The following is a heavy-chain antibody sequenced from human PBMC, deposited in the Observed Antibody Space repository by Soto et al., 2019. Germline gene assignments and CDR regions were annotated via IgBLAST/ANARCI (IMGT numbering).Heavy chain of an antibody. Sequence: LSLTCAVSGGSVNSAGYSWSWIRQPPGKGLEWIGYIYHTGSTYYNPSLKSRVTISLDRSNNHFSLELSSVTAADTAVYYCARVPIYYDSSGYYHYGTFDICGQGTMVTVSS. CDR1: GGSVNSAGYS. J-gene: IGHJ3*02. D-gene: IGHD3-22*01. CDR2: IYHTGST. CDR3: ARVPIYYDSSGYYHYGTFDI. V-gene: IGHV4-30-2*01.